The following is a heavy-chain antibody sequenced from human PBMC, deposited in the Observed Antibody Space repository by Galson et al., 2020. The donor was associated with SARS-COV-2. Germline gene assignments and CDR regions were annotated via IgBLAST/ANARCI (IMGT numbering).Heavy chain of an antibody. D-gene: IGHD5-12*01. V-gene: IGHV1-2*02. Sequence: ASVKVSCKASGYTFTGYYMHWVRQAPGQGLEWMGWINPNSGGTNYAQKFQGRVTMTRDTSISTAYMELSRLRSDDTAVYYCARDYSGYGRDWFDPWGQGTLVTVSS. J-gene: IGHJ5*02. CDR2: INPNSGGT. CDR1: GYTFTGYY. CDR3: ARDYSGYGRDWFDP.